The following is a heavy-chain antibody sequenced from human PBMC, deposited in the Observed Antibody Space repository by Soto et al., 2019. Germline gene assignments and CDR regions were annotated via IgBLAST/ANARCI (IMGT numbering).Heavy chain of an antibody. D-gene: IGHD3-22*01. V-gene: IGHV1-24*01. J-gene: IGHJ4*02. Sequence: QVHLVQSGAQVKRPGASVRVSCKVSGYALSDVAIHWVRQAPGKGLEWMGGFDPQYGGHGQTVYARKFHGRVTMTEDTPTDTAYIELSSLRSDDTAIFYCAIAGDYYDNASFDSWGQGTLVTVSS. CDR3: AIAGDYYDNASFDS. CDR2: FDPQYGGHGQT. CDR1: GYALSDVA.